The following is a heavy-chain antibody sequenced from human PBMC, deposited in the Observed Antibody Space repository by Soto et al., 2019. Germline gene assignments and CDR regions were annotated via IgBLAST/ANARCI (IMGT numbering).Heavy chain of an antibody. V-gene: IGHV4-59*01. D-gene: IGHD3-22*01. J-gene: IGHJ4*02. CDR2: IYYTGTT. Sequence: QVQLQESGPGLVKPSETLSLTCTVSGGSITSYYWSWIRQPPGKGLDWIGYIYYTGTTKYNPSLKSRVTISVDTSKNQCSLKLSSVTAADTALYYCARAGGIYYDSSGYLEYWGQGTPVTVSS. CDR1: GGSITSYY. CDR3: ARAGGIYYDSSGYLEY.